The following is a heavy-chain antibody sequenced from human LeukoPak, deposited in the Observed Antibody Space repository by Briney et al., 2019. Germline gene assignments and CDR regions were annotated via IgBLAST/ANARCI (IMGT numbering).Heavy chain of an antibody. Sequence: PGGSLRLSCAASGFTLSSYAMSWVRQAPGKGLEWVSATSSSDAGTYYAESVRGRFTISRDNSKNSLYLQMNSLRAEDTAVYYCAVSFMVRGVIDYWGQGTLVTVSS. CDR3: AVSFMVRGVIDY. V-gene: IGHV3-23*01. CDR1: GFTLSSYA. CDR2: TSSSDAGT. J-gene: IGHJ4*02. D-gene: IGHD3-10*01.